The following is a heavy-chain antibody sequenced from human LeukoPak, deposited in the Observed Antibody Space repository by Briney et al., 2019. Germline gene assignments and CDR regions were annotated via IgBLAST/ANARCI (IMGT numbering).Heavy chain of an antibody. CDR3: AREISGYSDY. J-gene: IGHJ4*02. Sequence: GAPLKPSCKASGYTFTGYYMHWVRQAPGQGLEWMGWINANSGDTKYAQKFQGRVTMTRDTSISTAYMELSRLRSDDTAMYYCAREISGYSDYWGQGTLVTVSS. D-gene: IGHD3-22*01. CDR1: GYTFTGYY. V-gene: IGHV1-2*02. CDR2: INANSGDT.